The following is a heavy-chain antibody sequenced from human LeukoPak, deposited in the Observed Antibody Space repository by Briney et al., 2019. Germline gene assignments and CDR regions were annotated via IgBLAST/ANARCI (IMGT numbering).Heavy chain of an antibody. Sequence: SETLPLTCTVSGGSITSYYWSWIRQPAGKGLEWIGRIYTSGSTNYNPSLKSRVTMSVDTSKNQFSLKLSSVTAADTAVYYCARGYGYSTGWYFDYWGQGTLVTVSS. D-gene: IGHD6-19*01. CDR3: ARGYGYSTGWYFDY. CDR2: IYTSGST. CDR1: GGSITSYY. J-gene: IGHJ4*02. V-gene: IGHV4-4*07.